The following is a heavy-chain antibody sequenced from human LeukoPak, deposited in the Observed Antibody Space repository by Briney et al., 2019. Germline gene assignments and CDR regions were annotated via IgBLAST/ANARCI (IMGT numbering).Heavy chain of an antibody. J-gene: IGHJ6*04. V-gene: IGHV1-2*02. D-gene: IGHD1-26*01. CDR2: INPNSGGT. CDR1: GYTFTGYY. CDR3: ARNQYSGSYSPRDGMDV. Sequence: ASVKVSCKASGYTFTGYYMHWVRQAPGQGLEWMGWINPNSGGTNYAQKLQGRVTMTTDTSTSTAYMELRSLRSDDTAVYYCARNQYSGSYSPRDGMDVWGKGTTVTVSS.